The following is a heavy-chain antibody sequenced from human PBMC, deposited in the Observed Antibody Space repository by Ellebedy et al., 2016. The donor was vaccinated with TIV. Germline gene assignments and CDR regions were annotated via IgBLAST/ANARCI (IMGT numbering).Heavy chain of an antibody. Sequence: GSLRLXXAVYGGSFSGYYWSWIRQPPGKGLEWIGEINHSGSTNYNPSLKSRVTISVDTSKNQFSLKLSSVTAADTAVYYCARVGYSSSWYYAFDIWGQGTMVTVSS. D-gene: IGHD6-13*01. CDR3: ARVGYSSSWYYAFDI. J-gene: IGHJ3*02. CDR1: GGSFSGYY. V-gene: IGHV4-34*01. CDR2: INHSGST.